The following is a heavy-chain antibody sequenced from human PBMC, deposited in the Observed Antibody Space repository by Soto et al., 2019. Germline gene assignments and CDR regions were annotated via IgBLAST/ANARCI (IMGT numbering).Heavy chain of an antibody. CDR1: GYTFTGYY. CDR3: ARVTMIVVVITWAGAFDI. D-gene: IGHD3-22*01. CDR2: INPNSGGT. V-gene: IGHV1-2*02. Sequence: QVPLVQSGAEVKKPGASVKVSCKASGYTFTGYYMHWVRQAPGQGLEWMGWINPNSGGTNYAQKFQGRVTMTRDTSISTAYMELSRLRSDDTAVYYCARVTMIVVVITWAGAFDIWGQGTMVTVSS. J-gene: IGHJ3*02.